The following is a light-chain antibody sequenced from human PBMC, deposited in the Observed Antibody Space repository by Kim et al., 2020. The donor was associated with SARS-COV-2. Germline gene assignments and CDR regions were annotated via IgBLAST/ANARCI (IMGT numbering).Light chain of an antibody. Sequence: SFSPGQTATITCSGDKLADKYVCWYQQRPGQSPVLVIYQDNKRPSGIPERFSGSNSGHTATLTISGAQAFDEADYYCQAWDSDTYVFGGGTKVTVL. CDR1: KLADKY. CDR3: QAWDSDTYV. V-gene: IGLV3-1*01. J-gene: IGLJ1*01. CDR2: QDN.